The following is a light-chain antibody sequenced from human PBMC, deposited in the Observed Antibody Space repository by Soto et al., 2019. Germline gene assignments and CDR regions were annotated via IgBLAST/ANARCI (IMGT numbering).Light chain of an antibody. CDR1: ETMSSKN. CDR2: GGS. V-gene: IGKV3-20*01. Sequence: PGDGATLACRASETMSSKNLAWYQQKPGQPPRLLIYGGSSRAAGIPDRFSGSGSGTDFTLTISRLEPEDFAVYYCQQYGSSRTFGQGTKVEV. J-gene: IGKJ1*01. CDR3: QQYGSSRT.